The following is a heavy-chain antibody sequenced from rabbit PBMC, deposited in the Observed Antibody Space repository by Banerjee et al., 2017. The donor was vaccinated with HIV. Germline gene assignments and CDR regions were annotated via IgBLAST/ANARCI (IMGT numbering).Heavy chain of an antibody. CDR1: GSDISNYY. J-gene: IGHJ4*01. CDR2: IYTGSSGST. D-gene: IGHD5-1*01. V-gene: IGHV1S40*01. CDR3: ARAYGNNVYPWYFNL. Sequence: QSLEESGGDLVKPGASLTLTCTASGSDISNYYMCWVRQAPGKGLEWIACIYTGSSGSTYYASWAKGRFTISKTSSTTVDLKMTSLTAADTATHFCARAYGNNVYPWYFNLWGPGTLVTVS.